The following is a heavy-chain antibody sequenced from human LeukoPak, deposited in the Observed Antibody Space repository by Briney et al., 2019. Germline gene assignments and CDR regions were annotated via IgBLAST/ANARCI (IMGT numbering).Heavy chain of an antibody. CDR1: GGSISYYY. CDR3: ARAGPRRDGYNVDY. V-gene: IGHV4-59*01. Sequence: SETLSLTCTVSGGSISYYYWGWIRQPPGKGLEWIGYIYYSGNTDYNPSLKSRVTMSVDTSRNQFSLRLTSVTAADTAVYYCARAGPRRDGYNVDYWGQETLVTVSS. CDR2: IYYSGNT. J-gene: IGHJ4*02. D-gene: IGHD5-24*01.